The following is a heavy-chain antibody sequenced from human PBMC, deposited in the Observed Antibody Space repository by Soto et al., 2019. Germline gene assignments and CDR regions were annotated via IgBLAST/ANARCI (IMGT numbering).Heavy chain of an antibody. CDR3: ARPASGYYYYYYGMDV. J-gene: IGHJ6*02. D-gene: IGHD3-22*01. CDR1: GYTFTNFG. Sequence: GASVKVSCKASGYTFTNFGISWVRQAPGQGLEWMGRIIPILGIANYAQKFQGRVTITADKSTSTAYMELSSLRSEDTAVYYCARPASGYYYYYYGMDVWGQGTTVTVSS. CDR2: IIPILGIA. V-gene: IGHV1-69*04.